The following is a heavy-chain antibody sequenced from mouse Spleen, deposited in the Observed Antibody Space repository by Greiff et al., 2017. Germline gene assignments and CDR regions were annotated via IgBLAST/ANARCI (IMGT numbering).Heavy chain of an antibody. V-gene: IGHV1S29*02. CDR3: ARDYDYDGGFAY. Sequence: EVQLQQSGPELVKPGASVKISCKASGYTFTDYNMHWVKQSHGKSLEWIGYIYPYNGGTGYNQKFKSKATLTVDNSSSTAYMELRSLTSEDSAVYYCARDYDYDGGFAYWGQGTLVTVSA. CDR2: IYPYNGGT. CDR1: GYTFTDYN. D-gene: IGHD2-4*01. J-gene: IGHJ3*01.